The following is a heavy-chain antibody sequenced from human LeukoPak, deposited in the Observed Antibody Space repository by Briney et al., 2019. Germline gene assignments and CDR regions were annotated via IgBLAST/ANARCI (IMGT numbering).Heavy chain of an antibody. V-gene: IGHV4-31*02. J-gene: IGHJ4*02. Sequence: SETLSLTCTVSGGSISSGGYYWSWLRQHPGKGLQWIGYIYCSGSTYYNPSLKSRLTISVDTSKNQFSLTLSSVTAADTALYYCAREGGHVWYDSSGYYPPEPPFDYWGQGTLVTVSS. CDR1: GGSISSGGYY. CDR3: AREGGHVWYDSSGYYPPEPPFDY. CDR2: IYCSGST. D-gene: IGHD3-22*01.